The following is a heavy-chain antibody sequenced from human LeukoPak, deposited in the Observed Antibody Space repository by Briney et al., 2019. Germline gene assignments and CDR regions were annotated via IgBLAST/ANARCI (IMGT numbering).Heavy chain of an antibody. CDR2: ISSSGSSI. V-gene: IGHV3-48*03. D-gene: IGHD3-16*01. CDR3: ARDRRVGAINFDY. J-gene: IGHJ4*02. CDR1: GFTFSNYE. Sequence: HTGGSPRLSCAASGFTFSNYEMSWVRQAPGKGLEWVSHISSSGSSIYYADSVKGRFTISRDNAENSLSLQMNSLRAEDTAVYYCARDRRVGAINFDYWGQGTLVTVSS.